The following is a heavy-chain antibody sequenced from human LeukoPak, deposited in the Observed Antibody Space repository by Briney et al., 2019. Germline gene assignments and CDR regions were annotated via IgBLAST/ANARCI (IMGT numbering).Heavy chain of an antibody. CDR2: ISGTGGST. D-gene: IGHD3-22*01. CDR3: AKDSYDSSGTRYDY. V-gene: IGHV3-23*01. J-gene: IGHJ4*02. CDR1: GFTFSDYA. Sequence: GGSLRLSCAASGFTFSDYAMSWVRQAPGKGLEWVSAISGTGGSTWYADSVKGRVTISRDNSKNTLYLQMNSLRAEDTAVYYCAKDSYDSSGTRYDYWGQGTLVTVSS.